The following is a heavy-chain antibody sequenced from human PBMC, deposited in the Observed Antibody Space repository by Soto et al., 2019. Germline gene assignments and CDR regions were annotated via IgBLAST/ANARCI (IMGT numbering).Heavy chain of an antibody. J-gene: IGHJ6*02. CDR2: IKSKTDGGTT. Sequence: EVQLVESGGGLVKPGGSLRLSCAASGFTFSNAWMSWVRQAPGKGLEWVGRIKSKTDGGTTDYAAPVKGRFTISRDDSKNTLYLQMNSLRAEDTAVYYCARVLKPIAAHYYYYGMDVWGQGTTVTVSS. D-gene: IGHD6-13*01. CDR1: GFTFSNAW. V-gene: IGHV3-15*01. CDR3: ARVLKPIAAHYYYYGMDV.